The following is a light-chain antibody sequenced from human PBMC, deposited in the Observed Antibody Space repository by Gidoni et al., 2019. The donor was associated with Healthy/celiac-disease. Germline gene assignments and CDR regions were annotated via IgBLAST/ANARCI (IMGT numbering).Light chain of an antibody. CDR2: DAS. J-gene: IGKJ1*01. V-gene: IGKV3-11*01. Sequence: EIVFTQSPATLSLSPGERSTLSCRASQSVSSYLAWYQRKPGPAPRLLIYDASNRATVIPARFSGSASGTDFTLTISSLDPEDFAVYYWQQRSNWPRTFGQGTKVEIK. CDR1: QSVSSY. CDR3: QQRSNWPRT.